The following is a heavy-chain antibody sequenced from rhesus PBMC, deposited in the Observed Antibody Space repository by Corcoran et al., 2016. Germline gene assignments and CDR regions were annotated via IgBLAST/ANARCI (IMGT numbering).Heavy chain of an antibody. Sequence: EVQLVESGGGLAKPGGSLRLSCAASGFTFSDYYMDWVRQAPGKGLEWVSRISNGGGSTWYADSVKGRFTISRENAKNSLSLQMSSLRAEDTVVYYCTRGAYWYFDIWGPGTPITISS. CDR3: TRGAYWYFDI. V-gene: IGHV3-178*01. CDR1: GFTFSDYY. CDR2: ISNGGGST. J-gene: IGHJ2*01.